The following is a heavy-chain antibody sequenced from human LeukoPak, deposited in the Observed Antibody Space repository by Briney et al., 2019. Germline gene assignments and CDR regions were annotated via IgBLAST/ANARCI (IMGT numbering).Heavy chain of an antibody. J-gene: IGHJ4*02. CDR2: INHSGKT. D-gene: IGHD4-17*01. Sequence: QPSETLSLTCAVYRGSFSGYYWSWIRQSPGKGPQWIGEINHSGKTNYNPSLKSRVTMSINTSKNQFSLNLSSVTAADTAVYYCGRARYGDYIDFWGQGTLVTVPS. CDR1: RGSFSGYY. CDR3: GRARYGDYIDF. V-gene: IGHV4-34*01.